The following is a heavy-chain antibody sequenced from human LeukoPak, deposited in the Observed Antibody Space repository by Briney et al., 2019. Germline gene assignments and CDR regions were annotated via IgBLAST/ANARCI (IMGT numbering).Heavy chain of an antibody. V-gene: IGHV1-18*01. Sequence: ASVKVSCKTSGYTFTSYGITWVRQAPGQGLERMGWISTYNGNTNYAQKVQGRVTMTTDTSTSTAFMELRSLTSDDTAVYYCASRSGTYPYYIDYWGQGTLVTVSS. CDR3: ASRSGTYPYYIDY. J-gene: IGHJ4*02. CDR2: ISTYNGNT. D-gene: IGHD1-26*01. CDR1: GYTFTSYG.